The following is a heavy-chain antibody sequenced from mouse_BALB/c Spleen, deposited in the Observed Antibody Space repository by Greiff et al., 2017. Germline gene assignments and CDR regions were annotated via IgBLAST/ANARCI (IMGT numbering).Heavy chain of an antibody. J-gene: IGHJ1*01. CDR3: ARGGYSWYFDV. Sequence: QVQLKQSGAELAKPGASVKMSCKASGYTFTSYWMHWVKQRPGQGLEWIGYINPSTGYTEYNQKFKDKATLTADKSSSTAYMQLSSLTSEDSAVYCCARGGYSWYFDVGGGGTTGTVSA. V-gene: IGHV1-7*01. CDR2: INPSTGYT. CDR1: GYTFTSYW.